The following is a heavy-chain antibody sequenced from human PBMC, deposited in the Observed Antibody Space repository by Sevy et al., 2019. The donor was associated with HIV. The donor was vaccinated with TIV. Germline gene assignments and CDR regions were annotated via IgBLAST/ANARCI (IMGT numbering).Heavy chain of an antibody. V-gene: IGHV1-24*01. CDR1: GSTLTQLS. D-gene: IGHD3-22*01. CDR3: ATTKDYYESSGSPFDY. J-gene: IGHJ4*02. CDR2: FDPEDGET. Sequence: ASVKVSCKVSGSTLTQLSIHWVRQAPGKGLEWMGSFDPEDGETAYAQRFQGRVTMTEDTSTDTAYMRLSSLRSEDTAVYYCATTKDYYESSGSPFDYWGQGTLVTVSS.